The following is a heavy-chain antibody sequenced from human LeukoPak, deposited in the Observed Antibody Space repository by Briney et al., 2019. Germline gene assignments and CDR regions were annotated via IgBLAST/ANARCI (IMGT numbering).Heavy chain of an antibody. CDR1: GFTFSTYR. J-gene: IGHJ4*02. D-gene: IGHD4-17*01. CDR2: IKQDGSEK. CDR3: AATYGDSAGVFDY. Sequence: PGGSLRLSCAASGFTFSTYRMSWVRQAPGKGLEWVANIKQDGSEKHYVDSVKGRFTISRDNAKNSLYLQMSSLRAEDTAVYYCAATYGDSAGVFDYWGQGTLVTVSS. V-gene: IGHV3-7*01.